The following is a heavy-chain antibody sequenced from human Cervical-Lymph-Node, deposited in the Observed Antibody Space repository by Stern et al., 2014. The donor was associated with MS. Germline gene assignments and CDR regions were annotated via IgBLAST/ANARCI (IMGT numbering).Heavy chain of an antibody. Sequence: VQLVQSGAEVKKPGSSVKVSCKASGGTFSSYAISWVRQAPGQGLEWMGGIIPIFGTANYAQKFQGRVTITADESMSTAYMELSSLRSEDTAVYYCARSPSIAATYYFDYWGQGTLVTVSS. CDR3: ARSPSIAATYYFDY. D-gene: IGHD6-6*01. CDR2: IIPIFGTA. J-gene: IGHJ4*02. CDR1: GGTFSSYA. V-gene: IGHV1-69*01.